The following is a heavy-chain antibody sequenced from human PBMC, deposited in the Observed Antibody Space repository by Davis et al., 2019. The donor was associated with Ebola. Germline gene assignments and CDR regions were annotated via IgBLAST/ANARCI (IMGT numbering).Heavy chain of an antibody. Sequence: PGGSLRLSCAASGFTVSSSYMSWVRQAPGKGLEWVSVIYNDGSTYYADSVKGRFTISRDNFENTLYLQMNSLRAEDTAVYYCARDYFDSSPLGYWGQGTLVTVSS. D-gene: IGHD3-22*01. CDR2: IYNDGST. CDR1: GFTVSSSY. V-gene: IGHV3-53*01. J-gene: IGHJ4*02. CDR3: ARDYFDSSPLGY.